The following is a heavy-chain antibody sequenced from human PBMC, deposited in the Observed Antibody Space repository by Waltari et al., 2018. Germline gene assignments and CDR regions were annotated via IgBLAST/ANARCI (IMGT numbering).Heavy chain of an antibody. CDR1: GGTFSSYT. D-gene: IGHD2-15*01. J-gene: IGHJ4*02. CDR2: IIPILGIA. CDR3: ARNRLGYCSGGSCRPDNDY. Sequence: QVQLVQSGAEVKKPGSSVKVSCKASGGTFSSYTISWVRQAPAQALEWMGRIIPILGIANYAQKFQGRVTITADKSTSTAYMELSSLRSEDTAVYYCARNRLGYCSGGSCRPDNDYWGQGTLVTVSS. V-gene: IGHV1-69*02.